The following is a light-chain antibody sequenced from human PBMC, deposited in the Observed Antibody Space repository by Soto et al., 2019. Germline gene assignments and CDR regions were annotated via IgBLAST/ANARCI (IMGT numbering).Light chain of an antibody. CDR1: QYVSTF. CDR3: QQRARWPMP. J-gene: IGKJ5*01. V-gene: IGKV3-11*01. Sequence: EIVLTQSPATLSVSPGERVALSCRASQYVSTFVAWYQHKPGQAPRALIYDTFKRATGVPDRFSGGGSGTDFTLIISSLEPEDYAVYYCQQRARWPMPFGQGTRL. CDR2: DTF.